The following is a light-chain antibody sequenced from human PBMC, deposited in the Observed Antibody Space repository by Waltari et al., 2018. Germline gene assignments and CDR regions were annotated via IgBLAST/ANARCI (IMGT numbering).Light chain of an antibody. CDR1: QSVWRT. J-gene: IGKJ1*01. CDR3: QKYGTLPAT. V-gene: IGKV3-20*01. Sequence: EIVLTQSPGTLSLSPGERATLYCRASQSVWRTLAWYQQKPGQAPRLLIYDASSRATGVPDRFSGSVSGTDFSLTISRLEPEDFAVYYCQKYGTLPATFGQGTTVEIK. CDR2: DAS.